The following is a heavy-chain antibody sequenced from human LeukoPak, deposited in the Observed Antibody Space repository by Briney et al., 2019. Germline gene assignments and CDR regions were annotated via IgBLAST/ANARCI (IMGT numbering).Heavy chain of an antibody. CDR1: GGSFSGYY. D-gene: IGHD6-13*01. V-gene: IGHV4-34*01. CDR2: INHSGST. J-gene: IGHJ5*02. Sequence: NPSETLSLTCAVYGGSFSGYYWSWIRQPPGKGLEWIGEINHSGSTNYNPSLKSRVTISVDTSKNQFSLKLSSVTAADTAVYYCARLRSSSWLRNNWFDPWGQGTLVTVSS. CDR3: ARLRSSSWLRNNWFDP.